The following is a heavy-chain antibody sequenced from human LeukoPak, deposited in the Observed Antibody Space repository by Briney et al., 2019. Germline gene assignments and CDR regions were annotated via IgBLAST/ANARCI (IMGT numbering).Heavy chain of an antibody. CDR3: ARYGFLEWFNTDAFDI. D-gene: IGHD3-3*01. Sequence: SETLSLTCAVYGGSFSGYYWSWIRQPPGKGLEWIGEINHSGSTNYNPSLKSRVTISVDTSKNQFSLKLSSVTAADTAVYYCARYGFLEWFNTDAFDIWGQGTMVTVSS. CDR1: GGSFSGYY. CDR2: INHSGST. V-gene: IGHV4-34*01. J-gene: IGHJ3*02.